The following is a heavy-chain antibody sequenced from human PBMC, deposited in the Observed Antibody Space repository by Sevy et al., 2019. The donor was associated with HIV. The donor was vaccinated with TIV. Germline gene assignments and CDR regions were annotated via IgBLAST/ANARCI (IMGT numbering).Heavy chain of an antibody. V-gene: IGHV3-21*01. CDR1: GFTFSSYW. CDR2: ISSSSNYI. CDR3: AREGLDSTSYHFDY. Sequence: GGSLRLSCAASGFTFSSYWMSWVRQAPGKGLEWVSSISSSSNYIYYADSVRGRFTISRDNSKNSLYLQMNSLRAEDTAVYYCAREGLDSTSYHFDYWGQGTLVTVSS. J-gene: IGHJ4*02. D-gene: IGHD3-22*01.